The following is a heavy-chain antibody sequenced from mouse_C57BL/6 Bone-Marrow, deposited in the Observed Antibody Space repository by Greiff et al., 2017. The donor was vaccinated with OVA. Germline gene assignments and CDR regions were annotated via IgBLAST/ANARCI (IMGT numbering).Heavy chain of an antibody. CDR2: IDPSDSYT. CDR1: GYTFTSYW. J-gene: IGHJ4*01. V-gene: IGHV1-69*01. D-gene: IGHD1-1*01. Sequence: QVQLQQPGAELVMPGASVKLSCKASGYTFTSYWMHWVKQRPGQGLEWIGEIDPSDSYTNYNQKFKGKSTLTVDKSSSTAYMQLSSLTSEDSAVYYCARYGRSKGYAMDYWGQGTSVTVSS. CDR3: ARYGRSKGYAMDY.